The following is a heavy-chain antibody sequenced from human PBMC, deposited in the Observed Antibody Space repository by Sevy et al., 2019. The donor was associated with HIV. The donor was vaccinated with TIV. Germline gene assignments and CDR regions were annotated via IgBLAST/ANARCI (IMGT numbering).Heavy chain of an antibody. CDR3: AREGCTQPHDY. CDR1: GFTFAKYS. V-gene: IGHV3-23*01. Sequence: GGSLRLSCAASGFTFAKYSMSWVRQAPGKGLEWVSTFSFGCGRINYAHSVKGGFTISRDDSKNTPFLQMNSLRAEDTATYFCAREGCTQPHDYWGQGTLVTVSS. D-gene: IGHD2-8*01. J-gene: IGHJ4*02. CDR2: FSFGCGRI.